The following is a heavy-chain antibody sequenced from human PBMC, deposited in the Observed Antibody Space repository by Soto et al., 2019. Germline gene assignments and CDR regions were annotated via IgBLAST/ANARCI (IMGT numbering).Heavy chain of an antibody. J-gene: IGHJ5*02. CDR3: ARVPGP. Sequence: PSETLSLTCAVSGGSISSGGYSWSWIRQPSGKGLELIWYFYHSGSTYFNSSLMIRVTISVDRSKNQFSLMLSSVTAADTAVYYCARVPGPWGQGTLVTVSS. CDR2: FYHSGST. V-gene: IGHV4-30-2*01. CDR1: GGSISSGGYS.